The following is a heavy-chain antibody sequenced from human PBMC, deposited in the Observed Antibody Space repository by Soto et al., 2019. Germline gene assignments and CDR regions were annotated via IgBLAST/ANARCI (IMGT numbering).Heavy chain of an antibody. CDR3: ARDLTEWQLDGVVWFDP. J-gene: IGHJ5*02. CDR2: ISAYNGNT. V-gene: IGHV1-18*04. D-gene: IGHD6-6*01. Sequence: ASVKVSCKASGYTFTSYGISWVRQAPGQGLEWMGWISAYNGNTNYAQKLQGRVTMTTDTSTSTAYMELRSLRSDDTAVYYRARDLTEWQLDGVVWFDPWGQGTLVTVSS. CDR1: GYTFTSYG.